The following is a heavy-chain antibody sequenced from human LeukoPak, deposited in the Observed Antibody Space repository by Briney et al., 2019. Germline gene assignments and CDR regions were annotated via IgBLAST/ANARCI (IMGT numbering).Heavy chain of an antibody. CDR3: AKPSSGPYDSSGYYGY. D-gene: IGHD3-22*01. CDR2: ISYDGSNE. J-gene: IGHJ4*02. Sequence: GGSLRLSCAASGFTFSSYGMHWVRQAPGKGLEWVAVISYDGSNEYYADSVKGQFTISRDNSKNTLYLQMNSLRAEDTAVYYCAKPSSGPYDSSGYYGYWGQGTLVTVSS. V-gene: IGHV3-30*18. CDR1: GFTFSSYG.